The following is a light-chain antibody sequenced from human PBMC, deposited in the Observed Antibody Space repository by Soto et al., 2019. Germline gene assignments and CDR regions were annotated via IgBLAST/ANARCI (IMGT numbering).Light chain of an antibody. J-gene: IGLJ1*01. Sequence: QSALTQPASVSGSPGQWITISCTGTSTDLGGYNYVSRYQQHPANAPKLMIYDVSNRPSGFSNRFSGSKSGNTASLTISGLEAEDEADYSCRSYTSSRTFSVFGTGTKVTVL. CDR2: DVS. CDR3: RSYTSSRTFSV. CDR1: STDLGGYNY. V-gene: IGLV2-14*01.